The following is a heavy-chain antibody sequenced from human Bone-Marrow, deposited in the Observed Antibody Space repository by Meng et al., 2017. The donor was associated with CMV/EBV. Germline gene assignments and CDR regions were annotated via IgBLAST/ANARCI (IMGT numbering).Heavy chain of an antibody. V-gene: IGHV3-7*01. Sequence: GESLKISCAASGFTFSSYWMSWVRQAPGKGLEWVANIKQDGTEKYYVDSVKGRFTISRDNAKNSLYLQMNSLRAEDTAVYYCRVPGALDYWGQGTLDTVPS. D-gene: IGHD2-2*01. CDR1: GFTFSSYW. CDR2: IKQDGTEK. J-gene: IGHJ4*02. CDR3: RVPGALDY.